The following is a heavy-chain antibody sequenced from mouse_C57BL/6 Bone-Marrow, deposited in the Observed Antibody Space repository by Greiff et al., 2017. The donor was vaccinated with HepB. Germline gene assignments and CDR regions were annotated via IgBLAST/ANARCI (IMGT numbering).Heavy chain of an antibody. Sequence: QVQLQPGAELVKPGASVKMSCKASGYTFTSYWITWVKQRPGQGLEWIGDIYPGSGSTNYNEKFKSKATLTVDTSSSTAYMQLSSLTSEDSAVYYCAAGSAWFAYWGQGTLVTVSA. J-gene: IGHJ3*01. CDR2: IYPGSGST. CDR3: AAGSAWFAY. CDR1: GYTFTSYW. V-gene: IGHV1-55*01.